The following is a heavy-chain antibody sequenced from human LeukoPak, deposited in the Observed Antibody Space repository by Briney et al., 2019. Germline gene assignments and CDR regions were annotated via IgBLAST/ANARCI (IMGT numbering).Heavy chain of an antibody. CDR2: ISSSGSNI. V-gene: IGHV3-48*03. CDR1: GFTFSSYE. Sequence: HAGESLRLSCAASGFTFSSYEMNWVRHAPGKGLEWVSYISSSGSNIYYADSVKGRFTISRDNAKNSLYLQMNSLRAEDTAVYYCARGWISDSFDYWGQGTLVTVSS. CDR3: ARGWISDSFDY. D-gene: IGHD5-12*01. J-gene: IGHJ4*02.